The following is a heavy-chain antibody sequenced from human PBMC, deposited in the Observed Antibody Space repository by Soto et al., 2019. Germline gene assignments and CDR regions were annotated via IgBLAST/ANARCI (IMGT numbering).Heavy chain of an antibody. J-gene: IGHJ4*02. CDR1: GFTFSSYA. Sequence: QVQLVESGGGVVQPGGSLRLSCAASGFTFSSYAMNWVRQAPGKGLEWVALISYVGSNTYYADSVKGRFTISRDSSKNTLYLQMNSLRAADTAVYYCGRCSSTSCHLGSDYWGQGTLVTVSS. D-gene: IGHD2-2*01. CDR2: ISYVGSNT. V-gene: IGHV3-30-3*01. CDR3: GRCSSTSCHLGSDY.